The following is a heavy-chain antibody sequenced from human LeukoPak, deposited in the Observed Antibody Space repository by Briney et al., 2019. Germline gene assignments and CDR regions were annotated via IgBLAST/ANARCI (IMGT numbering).Heavy chain of an antibody. CDR3: AKTPRYCSGGSCYSGYFDN. CDR2: ISGSGGST. CDR1: GFTFGSYA. V-gene: IGHV3-23*01. Sequence: PGRSLRLSCVASGFTFGSYAMSWVRQAPGKGLEWVSTISGSGGSTYFADSVKGRFTISRDNSKNTVYLQMNSLRVEDTALYYCAKTPRYCSGGSCYSGYFDNWGQGTRVTVSS. D-gene: IGHD2-15*01. J-gene: IGHJ4*02.